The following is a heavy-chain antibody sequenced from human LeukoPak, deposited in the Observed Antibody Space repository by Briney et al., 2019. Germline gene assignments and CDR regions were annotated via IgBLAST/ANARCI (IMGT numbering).Heavy chain of an antibody. CDR1: GFTFSSYG. D-gene: IGHD3-22*01. V-gene: IGHV3-30*02. CDR2: IWYDGSNK. J-gene: IGHJ4*02. CDR3: AKGEGYFDY. Sequence: GGSLRLSCAASGFTFSSYGMHWVRQAPGKGLEWVAVIWYDGSNKYYADSVKGRFTISRDNSKNTLYPQMNSLRAEDTAVYYCAKGEGYFDYWGQGTLVTVSS.